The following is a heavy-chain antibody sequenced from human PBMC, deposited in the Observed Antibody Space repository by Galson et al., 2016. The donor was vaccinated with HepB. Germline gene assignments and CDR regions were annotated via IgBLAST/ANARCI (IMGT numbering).Heavy chain of an antibody. Sequence: ETLSLTCAVYGASFGGYYWSWIRQPPGKGLEWIGEINHSRSTNYNPSLKSRVLISVDRSKNQFSLKLNSVTAADTAVYYCARVEGGCSSTSCVFGPWGQGTLVTVSS. V-gene: IGHV4-34*01. CDR2: INHSRST. J-gene: IGHJ5*02. D-gene: IGHD2-2*01. CDR1: GASFGGYY. CDR3: ARVEGGCSSTSCVFGP.